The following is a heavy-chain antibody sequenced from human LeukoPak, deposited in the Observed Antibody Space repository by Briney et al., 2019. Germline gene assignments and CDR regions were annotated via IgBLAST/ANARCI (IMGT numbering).Heavy chain of an antibody. J-gene: IGHJ1*01. V-gene: IGHV4-39*01. Sequence: SETLSLTCTVSGGSISSSSYYWGWIRQPPGKGLAWIGSIYYSGSTYYNPSLKSRVPITQYTSKNQCSLKLSSVTAADTAVYRCAKQEGRQQPFEYSQHWGQGTLVTVYS. CDR3: AKQEGRQQPFEYSQH. D-gene: IGHD6-13*01. CDR2: IYYSGST. CDR1: GGSISSSSYY.